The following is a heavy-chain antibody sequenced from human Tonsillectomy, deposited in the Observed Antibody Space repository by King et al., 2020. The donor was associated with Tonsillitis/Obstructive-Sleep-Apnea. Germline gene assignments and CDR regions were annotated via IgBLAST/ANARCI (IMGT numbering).Heavy chain of an antibody. CDR1: GYTFTSYG. J-gene: IGHJ3*02. V-gene: IGHV1-18*01. CDR3: ARDGDIVVVPAAAHDAFDI. Sequence: QLVQSGAEVKKPGASVKVSCKASGYTFTSYGISWVRQAPGKGLEWMGWISTYNGNTNYAQKLQGRVTMTTDTSTSTAYMELRSLRSDDTAVYYCARDGDIVVVPAAAHDAFDIWGQGTMVTVSS. D-gene: IGHD2-2*01. CDR2: ISTYNGNT.